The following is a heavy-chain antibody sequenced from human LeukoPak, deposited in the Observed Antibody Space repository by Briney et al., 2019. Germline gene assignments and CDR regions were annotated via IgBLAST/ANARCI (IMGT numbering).Heavy chain of an antibody. J-gene: IGHJ5*02. Sequence: PSETLSLTCTVSGGSLRRTGYCWGWIRQPPGKGLEWIGSIYHNGSTCNNPSLKSRVILSVDTSKNQFSLKLSSVTAADTAVYYCARHVGHDFWSGYRSVDPWGQGTLATVSS. V-gene: IGHV4-39*01. CDR2: IYHNGST. CDR1: GGSLRRTGYC. D-gene: IGHD3-3*01. CDR3: ARHVGHDFWSGYRSVDP.